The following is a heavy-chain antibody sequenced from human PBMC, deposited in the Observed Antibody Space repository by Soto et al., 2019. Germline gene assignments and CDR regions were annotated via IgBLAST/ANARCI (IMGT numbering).Heavy chain of an antibody. D-gene: IGHD3-22*01. J-gene: IGHJ5*02. CDR2: IIPIFGTA. V-gene: IGHV1-69*13. CDR1: GGTFSSYA. Sequence: SVKVSCKASGGTFSSYAISWVRQAPGQGLEWMGGIIPIFGTANYAQKFQGRVTITADESTSTAYMELSSLRSEDTAVYYCARSDSSGLNWFDPWGQGTLVTVS. CDR3: ARSDSSGLNWFDP.